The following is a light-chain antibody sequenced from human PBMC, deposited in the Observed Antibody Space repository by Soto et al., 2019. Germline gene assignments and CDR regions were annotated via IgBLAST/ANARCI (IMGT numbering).Light chain of an antibody. CDR3: QQYYSYPARYT. J-gene: IGKJ2*01. Sequence: AIRMTQSPSSLSASTGDRVTITCRASQGISSYLAWYQQKPGKAPKLLIYAASTLHSGVPSRFRGSGSDTDFPLTIPCLQSEDFSNYRCQQYYSYPARYTLGKATKLEI. CDR2: AAS. V-gene: IGKV1-8*01. CDR1: QGISSY.